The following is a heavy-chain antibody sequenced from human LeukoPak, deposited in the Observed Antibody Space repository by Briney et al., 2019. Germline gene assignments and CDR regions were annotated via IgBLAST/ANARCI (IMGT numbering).Heavy chain of an antibody. D-gene: IGHD6-19*01. CDR3: ARFSGYSSGWYMDY. CDR1: GFTFGSYE. CDR2: ISSSGSGSTI. V-gene: IGHV3-48*03. J-gene: IGHJ4*02. Sequence: GGSLRLSCVASGFTFGSYEMNWVRQAPGKGLEWASYISSSGSGSTIYYADSVKGRFTISRDNAKNSLYLQMNNLRAEDTAIYYCARFSGYSSGWYMDYWGRGTLVTVSS.